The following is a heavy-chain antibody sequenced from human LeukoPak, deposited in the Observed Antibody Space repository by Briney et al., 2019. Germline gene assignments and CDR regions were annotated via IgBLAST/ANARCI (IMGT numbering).Heavy chain of an antibody. V-gene: IGHV4-59*02. D-gene: IGHD7-27*01. CDR2: IYHTGST. CDR3: ASRKLGNDY. Sequence: SETLSLTCTSSGGSVRDYYWGWIRQSPGKGLGWIGYIYHTGSTRYRPSLKSRVTISADTSQNQFSLKLSSVTAADTAVYYCASRKLGNDYWGQGTPVTVSS. CDR1: GGSVRDYY. J-gene: IGHJ4*02.